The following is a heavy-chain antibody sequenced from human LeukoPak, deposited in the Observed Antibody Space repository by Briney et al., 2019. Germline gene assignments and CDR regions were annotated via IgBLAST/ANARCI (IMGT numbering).Heavy chain of an antibody. D-gene: IGHD3-9*01. CDR1: GGSISSGGYY. CDR2: IYYSGST. V-gene: IGHV4-31*03. J-gene: IGHJ4*02. CDR3: ARGPRDILTGLVWGFDY. Sequence: PSETLSLTCTVSGGSISSGGYYWSWIRQHPGKGLEWIGYIYYSGSTYYNPSLKSRVTISVDTSKNQFSLKLSSVTAADTAVYYCARGPRDILTGLVWGFDYWGQGTLVTVSS.